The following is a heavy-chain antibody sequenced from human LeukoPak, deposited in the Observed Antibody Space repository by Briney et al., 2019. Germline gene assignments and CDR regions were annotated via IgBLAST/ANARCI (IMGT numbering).Heavy chain of an antibody. V-gene: IGHV3-21*01. CDR3: ARASGSGSYYGVDY. Sequence: GGSLRLSCAASGFTFSSYSMNWVRQAPGKGLEWVSSISSSSSYIYYADSVKGRFTISRDNAKNSLYLQMNSLRAEDTAVHYCARASGSGSYYGVDYWGQGTLVTVSS. CDR2: ISSSSSYI. D-gene: IGHD1-26*01. J-gene: IGHJ4*02. CDR1: GFTFSSYS.